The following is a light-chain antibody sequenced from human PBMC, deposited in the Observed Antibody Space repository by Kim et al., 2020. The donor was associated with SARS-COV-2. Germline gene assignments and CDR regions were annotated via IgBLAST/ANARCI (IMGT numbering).Light chain of an antibody. J-gene: IGKJ2*01. Sequence: CPGGRATLPCRARQSVSSRYLAWDQQKPGQAPRLLIYGASSRATGIPDRVSGSGAGTDFTLTISRLEPEDFAVYYWQQYGSSPKYTFGQGTKLEI. CDR1: QSVSSRY. CDR3: QQYGSSPKYT. CDR2: GAS. V-gene: IGKV3-20*01.